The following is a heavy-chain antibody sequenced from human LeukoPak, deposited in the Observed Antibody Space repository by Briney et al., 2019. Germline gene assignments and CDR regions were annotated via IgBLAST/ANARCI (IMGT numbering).Heavy chain of an antibody. CDR1: GGSISSGDYY. D-gene: IGHD2-8*01. CDR2: IYYSGST. Sequence: PSQTLSLTCTGSGGSISSGDYYWSWIRQPPGKGLEWIGYIYYSGSTYYNPSLKSRVTISVDTSKNQFSLKLSSATAADTAVYYCARGSMVYAPYYYYGMDVWGQGTTVTVSS. J-gene: IGHJ6*02. V-gene: IGHV4-30-4*01. CDR3: ARGSMVYAPYYYYGMDV.